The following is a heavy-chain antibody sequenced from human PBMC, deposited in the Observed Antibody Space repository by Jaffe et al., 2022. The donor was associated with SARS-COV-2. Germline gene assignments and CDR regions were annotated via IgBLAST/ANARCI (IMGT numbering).Heavy chain of an antibody. CDR2: INHSGST. Sequence: QVQLQQWGAGLLKPSETLSLTCAVYGGSFSGYYWSWIRQPPGKGLEWIGEINHSGSTNYNPSLKSRVTISVDTSKNQFSLKLSSVTAADTAVYYCASGYCSGGSCYSVPTTLYFQHWGQGTLVTVSS. CDR3: ASGYCSGGSCYSVPTTLYFQH. V-gene: IGHV4-34*01. J-gene: IGHJ1*01. CDR1: GGSFSGYY. D-gene: IGHD2-15*01.